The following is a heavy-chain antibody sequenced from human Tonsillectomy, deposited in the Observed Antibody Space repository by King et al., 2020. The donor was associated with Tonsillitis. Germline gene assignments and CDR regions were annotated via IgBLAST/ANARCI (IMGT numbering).Heavy chain of an antibody. J-gene: IGHJ2*01. CDR1: GYSFTSYW. Sequence: QLVQSGAEVRKPGESLKISCKGSGYSFTSYWIGWVRQMPGKGLEWMGIIYPGDSDTRYSPSFQGQVTISADKSNSTAYLQWSSLTASDTAMYYCASRPPVQDWGRDWYFELWGRGTLVTVSS. V-gene: IGHV5-51*01. D-gene: IGHD3-16*01. CDR3: ASRPPVQDWGRDWYFEL. CDR2: IYPGDSDT.